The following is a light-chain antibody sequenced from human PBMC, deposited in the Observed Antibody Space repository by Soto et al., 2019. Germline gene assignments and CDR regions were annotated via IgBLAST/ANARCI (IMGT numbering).Light chain of an antibody. Sequence: DIQMTQSPSSLSASVGDRVTITCRASQSISSYLNWYQQKPGKAPKLLIYAASSLQGGVTSRFSGSGSGTDFNLTISSLQSEDFTIYYCQQSDSTPHAFGQGTKLEI. CDR3: QQSDSTPHA. J-gene: IGKJ2*01. V-gene: IGKV1-39*01. CDR2: AAS. CDR1: QSISSY.